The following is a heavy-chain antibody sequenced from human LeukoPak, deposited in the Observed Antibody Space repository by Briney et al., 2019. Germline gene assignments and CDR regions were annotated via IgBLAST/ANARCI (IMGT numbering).Heavy chain of an antibody. J-gene: IGHJ6*03. CDR1: GYTFTSYG. D-gene: IGHD3-3*01. CDR3: ARKRAEWLEGYYYYYMDV. V-gene: IGHV1-18*01. CDR2: ISAYNGNT. Sequence: ASVKVSCKASGYTFTSYGISWVRQAPGQGLEWMGWISAYNGNTNYAQKLQGRVTMTTDTSTSTAYMELRSLRSDDTAVYYCARKRAEWLEGYYYYYMDVWGKGTTVTVSS.